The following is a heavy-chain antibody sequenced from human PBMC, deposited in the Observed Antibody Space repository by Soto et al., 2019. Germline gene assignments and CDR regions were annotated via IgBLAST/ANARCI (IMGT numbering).Heavy chain of an antibody. CDR1: GGSISSGDYY. CDR3: ARVPAANAWFDP. CDR2: IYYSGST. D-gene: IGHD2-2*01. Sequence: KPSETLSLTCTVSGGSISSGDYYWSWIRQPPGKGLEWIGYIYYSGSTYYNPSLKSRVTISVDTSKNQFSLKLSSVTAADTAVYYCARVPAANAWFDPWGQGTLVTVSS. V-gene: IGHV4-30-4*01. J-gene: IGHJ5*02.